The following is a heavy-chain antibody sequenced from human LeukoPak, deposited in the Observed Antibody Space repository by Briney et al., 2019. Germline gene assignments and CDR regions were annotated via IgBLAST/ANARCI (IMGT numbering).Heavy chain of an antibody. CDR1: GFTFSSYG. V-gene: IGHV3-30*02. CDR3: AKWGYCSSTTCLAIMDV. D-gene: IGHD2-2*01. CDR2: IRYDGSNK. Sequence: PGGSLRLSCAASGFTFSSYGMHWVRQAPGKGLEWVAFIRYDGSNKYHADSVKGRFTISRDNSKNTLYLQMNNLRAEDTAVYYCAKWGYCSSTTCLAIMDVWGKGTTVTVSS. J-gene: IGHJ6*03.